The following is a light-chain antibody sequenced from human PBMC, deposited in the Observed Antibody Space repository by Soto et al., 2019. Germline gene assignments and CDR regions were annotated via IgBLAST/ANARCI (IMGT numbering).Light chain of an antibody. J-gene: IGKJ4*01. CDR2: DAS. V-gene: IGKV3-11*01. Sequence: SPGERAALSCRATQSISSHLAWYQQKPGQAPRLLIYDASNXATGIPARFSGSGSGTDFTLTISSLEPEDFAVYYCQQRSTWPLTFGGGTKVEIK. CDR1: QSISSH. CDR3: QQRSTWPLT.